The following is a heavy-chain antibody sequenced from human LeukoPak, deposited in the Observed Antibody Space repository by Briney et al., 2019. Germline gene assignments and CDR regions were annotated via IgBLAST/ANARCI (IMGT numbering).Heavy chain of an antibody. CDR1: GYTFTSYD. D-gene: IGHD6-25*01. CDR2: MNPNSGNT. Sequence: ASAKVSCKASGYTFTSYDINWVRQATGQGLEWMGWMNPNSGNTGYAQKFQGRVTMTRNTSISTAYMGLSSLRSEDTAVYYCARSGYYYYYMDVWGKGTTVTISS. CDR3: ARSGYYYYYMDV. V-gene: IGHV1-8*01. J-gene: IGHJ6*03.